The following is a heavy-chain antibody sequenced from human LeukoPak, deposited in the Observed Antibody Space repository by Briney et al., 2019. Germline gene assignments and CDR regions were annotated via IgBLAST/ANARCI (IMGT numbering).Heavy chain of an antibody. CDR1: GGSISSGGYY. CDR2: IYNSGSA. CDR3: ARVNYGYGMDV. V-gene: IGHV4-31*03. Sequence: PSETLSLTCTVSGGSISSGGYYWSWIRQHPGKGLEWIGYIYNSGSAYYNPSLKSRVTISVDTPKNQFSLKLSSVTAADTAVYYCARVNYGYGMDVWGQGITVTVSS. D-gene: IGHD5-24*01. J-gene: IGHJ6*02.